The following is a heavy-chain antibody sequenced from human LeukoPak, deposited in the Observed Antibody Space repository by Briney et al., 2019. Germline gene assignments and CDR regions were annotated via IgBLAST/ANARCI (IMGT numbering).Heavy chain of an antibody. V-gene: IGHV1-2*02. J-gene: IGHJ4*02. CDR3: ARVLDFIAVGGFDE. D-gene: IGHD6-19*01. CDR1: GYTFTGYY. Sequence: ASVKLSCKASGYTFTGYYMHWVRQPPGHGLEWMGWINSNSGGTNYAQMFQGRVTMTRDTSINPAYRELTGLRSDDPAVYYGARVLDFIAVGGFDEWGEGSLLTASS. CDR2: INSNSGGT.